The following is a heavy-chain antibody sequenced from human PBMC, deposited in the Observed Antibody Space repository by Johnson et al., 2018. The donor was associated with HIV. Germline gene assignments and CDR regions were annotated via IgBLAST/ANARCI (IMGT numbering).Heavy chain of an antibody. J-gene: IGHJ3*02. CDR2: ISSSGSTI. CDR3: AKVAVATAAGGVGLNI. Sequence: QVQLVESGGGLVQPGGSLRLSCAASGFTVSSNYMSWIRQAPGKGLEWVSYISSSGSTIYYADSVKGRFSISRDNAKNSLYLQMNSLRADDTAVYYCAKVAVATAAGGVGLNIWGPGTMVTVSS. CDR1: GFTVSSNY. D-gene: IGHD6-13*01. V-gene: IGHV3-11*04.